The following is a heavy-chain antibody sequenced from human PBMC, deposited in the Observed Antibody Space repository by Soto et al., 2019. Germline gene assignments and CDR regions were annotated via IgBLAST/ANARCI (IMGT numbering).Heavy chain of an antibody. CDR2: IYYSGST. CDR3: ARGGIRGFGELLELYYFDY. CDR1: GGSISSSSYY. V-gene: IGHV4-39*01. J-gene: IGHJ4*02. D-gene: IGHD3-10*01. Sequence: PSETLSLTCTVSGGSISSSSYYWGWIRQPPGKGLEWIGSIYYSGSTYYNPSLKSRVTISVDTSKNQFSLKLSSVTAADTAVYYCARGGIRGFGELLELYYFDYWGQGTLVTVSS.